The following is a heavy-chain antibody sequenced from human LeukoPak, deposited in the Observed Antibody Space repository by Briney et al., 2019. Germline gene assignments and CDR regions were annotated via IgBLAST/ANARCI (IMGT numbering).Heavy chain of an antibody. Sequence: PGGSLRLSCVASGITFSGYSMNWGREAPGGGLEWVSYISRGRPTIHYADSVKGRFTISRDNAKNSLYLQMHSRRDEDTAVYYCVRDPEALDYWGQGTLVTVSS. CDR3: VRDPEALDY. J-gene: IGHJ4*02. CDR1: GITFSGYS. V-gene: IGHV3-48*02. CDR2: ISRGRPTI.